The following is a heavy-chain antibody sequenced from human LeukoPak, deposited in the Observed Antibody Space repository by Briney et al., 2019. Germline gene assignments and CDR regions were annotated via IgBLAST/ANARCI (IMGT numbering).Heavy chain of an antibody. CDR3: ARSTSGTFDY. V-gene: IGHV3-48*01. CDR1: GFTFSIYS. Sequence: GGSLRLSCAASGFTFSIYSMNWVRQAPGKGLEWVSYITSDRRTISYADPVKGRFTISRDNDKRLLYLQMDSLRAGDTAIYYCARSTSGTFDYRGQGTLVTVSS. D-gene: IGHD6-13*01. J-gene: IGHJ4*02. CDR2: ITSDRRTI.